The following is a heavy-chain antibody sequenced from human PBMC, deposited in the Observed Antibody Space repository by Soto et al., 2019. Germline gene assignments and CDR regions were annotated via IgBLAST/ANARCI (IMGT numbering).Heavy chain of an antibody. CDR3: ARDSPEMAGTYYQYGMDV. CDR2: IKQDGSEK. CDR1: GFTFSNFW. V-gene: IGHV3-7*01. D-gene: IGHD1-1*01. Sequence: EVQLVESGGGLVQPGGSLRLSWAASGFTFSNFWMTWVRQAPGKGLEWVATIKQDGSEKHYVDSVKGRFSISRDKAKNSLDLQMNNLRVEDTAVYYCARDSPEMAGTYYQYGMDVWGRGTTITVSS. J-gene: IGHJ6*02.